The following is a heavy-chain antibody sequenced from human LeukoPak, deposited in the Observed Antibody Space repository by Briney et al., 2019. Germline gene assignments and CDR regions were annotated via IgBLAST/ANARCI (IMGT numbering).Heavy chain of an antibody. CDR3: TTEDYGDYVPDY. CDR2: IKSKTDGGTT. CDR1: GFTFSRAW. Sequence: PGGSLRLSCAASGFTFSRAWMSWVCQAPGKGLEWVGQIKSKTDGGTTDYAAPVKGRFTISRDDSKNSLYLLMNSLKTEDTAVYYCTTEDYGDYVPDYWGQGTLVTVSS. D-gene: IGHD4-17*01. V-gene: IGHV3-15*01. J-gene: IGHJ4*02.